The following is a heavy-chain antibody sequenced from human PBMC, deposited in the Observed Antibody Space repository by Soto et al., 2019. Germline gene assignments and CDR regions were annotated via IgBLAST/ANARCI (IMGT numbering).Heavy chain of an antibody. J-gene: IGHJ4*02. CDR2: ISSSSSYI. Sequence: GGSLRLSCAASGFTFSSYSMNWVRQAPGKGLEWVSSISSSSSYIYYADSVKGRFTISRDNAKNSLYLQMNSLRAEDTAVYYCARALSAYCSGGSCYSGDFDYWGQGPLVTVSS. D-gene: IGHD2-15*01. V-gene: IGHV3-21*01. CDR3: ARALSAYCSGGSCYSGDFDY. CDR1: GFTFSSYS.